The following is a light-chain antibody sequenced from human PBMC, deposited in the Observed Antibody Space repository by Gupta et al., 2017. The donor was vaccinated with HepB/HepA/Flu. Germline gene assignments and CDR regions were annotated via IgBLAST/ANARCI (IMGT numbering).Light chain of an antibody. CDR3: QQDYNLPWIT. V-gene: IGKV3-7*04. Sequence: PGERVTLSCTASQSFSSSYLTWYKQKPGEAPRLLIYGASTRDTSIPARFSGSGSGKDFTLTISSLQHEDFAVYYCQQDYNLPWITFGGGTKVEIK. CDR2: GAS. J-gene: IGKJ4*01. CDR1: QSFSSSY.